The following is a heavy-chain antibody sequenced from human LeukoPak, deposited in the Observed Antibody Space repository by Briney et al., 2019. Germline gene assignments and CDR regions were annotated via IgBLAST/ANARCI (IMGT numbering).Heavy chain of an antibody. CDR2: ITGTT. V-gene: IGHV3-23*01. CDR1: GFTFSSYE. CDR3: AKAFREYGSSTYSSFDI. J-gene: IGHJ3*02. Sequence: GGSLRLSCAASGFTFSSYEMNWVRQAPGKGLQWVSTITGTTHYADSVRGRFTISRDNSKNILYLQMNSLSTEDTAIYYCAKAFREYGSSTYSSFDIWGQGTMVTVSS. D-gene: IGHD6-13*01.